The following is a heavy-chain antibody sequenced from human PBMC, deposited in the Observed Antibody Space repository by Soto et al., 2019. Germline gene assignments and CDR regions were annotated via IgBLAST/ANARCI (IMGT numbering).Heavy chain of an antibody. CDR2: INHSGST. D-gene: IGHD3-9*01. J-gene: IGHJ6*02. CDR1: GGSFSGYY. V-gene: IGHV4-34*01. Sequence: SETLSLTCAVYGGSFSGYYWSWIRQPPGKGLEWIGEINHSGSTNYNPSLKSRVTISVDTSKNQFSLKLSSVTAADTAVYYCARWGLRVRYFDWLLYRYYYYGMDVWGQGTTVT. CDR3: ARWGLRVRYFDWLLYRYYYYGMDV.